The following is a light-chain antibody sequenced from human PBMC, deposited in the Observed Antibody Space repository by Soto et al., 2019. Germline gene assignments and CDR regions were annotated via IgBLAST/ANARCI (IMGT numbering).Light chain of an antibody. J-gene: IGKJ4*01. CDR1: QSISTY. CDR2: ATS. CDR3: QQSYSSFIS. V-gene: IGKV1-39*01. Sequence: DIQMTQSPSSLSASIGDRVTITCRASQSISTYLNWYQHKPGKAPKLLIYATSTLQSGVSSRFSGSGSGTDFTLTISNLQPEDFASYYCQQSYSSFISFGGGTKVDIK.